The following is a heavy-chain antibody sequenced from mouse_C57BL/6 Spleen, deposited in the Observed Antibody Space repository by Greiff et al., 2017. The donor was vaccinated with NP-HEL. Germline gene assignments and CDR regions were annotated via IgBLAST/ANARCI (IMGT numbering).Heavy chain of an antibody. CDR3: ARDSNYPYAMVY. Sequence: EVKVEESGGGLVKPGGSLKLSCAASGFTFSSYTMSWVRQTPEKRLEWVATISGGGGNTYYPDSVKGRFTISRDNAKNTLYLQMSSLRSEDTALYYCARDSNYPYAMVYWGQGTSVTVSS. V-gene: IGHV5-9*01. D-gene: IGHD2-5*01. J-gene: IGHJ4*01. CDR1: GFTFSSYT. CDR2: ISGGGGNT.